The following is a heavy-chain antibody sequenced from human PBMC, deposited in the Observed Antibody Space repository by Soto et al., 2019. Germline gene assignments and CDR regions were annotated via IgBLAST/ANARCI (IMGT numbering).Heavy chain of an antibody. CDR2: IYDGGRT. CDR1: GGSISTVDYW. CDR3: ARGPSGDKVDS. D-gene: IGHD7-27*01. J-gene: IGHJ4*02. V-gene: IGHV4-30-4*01. Sequence: QVQLQESGPGLVKPSQTLSLTCIVSGGSISTVDYWWSWIRQSPDMGLEWIGHIYDGGRTYNNPALESRVTMSVDTSNSQLSLTLSSVSAADTAVYYCARGPSGDKVDSWGQGTLVTVSS.